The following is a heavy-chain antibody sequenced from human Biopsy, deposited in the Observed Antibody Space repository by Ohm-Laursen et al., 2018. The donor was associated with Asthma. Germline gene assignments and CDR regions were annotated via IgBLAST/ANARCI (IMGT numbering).Heavy chain of an antibody. J-gene: IGHJ3*02. V-gene: IGHV3-53*01. CDR3: ARAGDTNGYGSAFDI. D-gene: IGHD5-12*01. CDR2: MYAGGSR. Sequence: SLRLSCTASGGNVTNNYMTWVRPAPGKGLEWVSIMYAGGSRFYADRGRVPLTISRDKSKDTLYLQMDSLKPEDTALCYCARAGDTNGYGSAFDIWGLGTMVTVSS. CDR1: GGNVTNNY.